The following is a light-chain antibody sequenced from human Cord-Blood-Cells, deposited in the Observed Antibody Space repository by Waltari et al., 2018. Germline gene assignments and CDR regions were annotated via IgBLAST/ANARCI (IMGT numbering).Light chain of an antibody. CDR3: SSYTSSSTWV. Sequence: QSALTHPASVSGSPGQSLTISCTRTSSDVGGYNYVTWYQQHPGKAPNLMIYEVSNRPSGVSNRFSGSKSGNTASLTISGLQAEDEADYYCSSYTSSSTWVFGGGTKLTVL. CDR1: SSDVGGYNY. V-gene: IGLV2-14*01. J-gene: IGLJ3*02. CDR2: EVS.